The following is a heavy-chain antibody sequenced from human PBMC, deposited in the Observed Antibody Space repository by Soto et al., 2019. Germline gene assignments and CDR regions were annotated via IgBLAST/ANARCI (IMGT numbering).Heavy chain of an antibody. Sequence: QLHLQESGPGLVKPSETLSLTCTVSVGSISSSTYYWGWIRQPPGKGLEWIGSIYYSGSTYYSPSLKSRVTISVDTSKNQFSLNLSSVTAADTAVYYCARSSTIRPNFDYWGQGTLVTVSS. CDR1: VGSISSSTYY. CDR3: ARSSTIRPNFDY. J-gene: IGHJ4*02. V-gene: IGHV4-39*01. D-gene: IGHD2-2*01. CDR2: IYYSGST.